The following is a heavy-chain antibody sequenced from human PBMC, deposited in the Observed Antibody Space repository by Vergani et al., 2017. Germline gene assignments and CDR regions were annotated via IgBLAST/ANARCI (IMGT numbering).Heavy chain of an antibody. CDR2: INPSGGHT. Sequence: QVQVVQSGAEVKKSGASVKVSCKTSGYTFSNYYMHWVRQAPGQGLEWMGIINPSGGHTNYAQKFQGRVTMTRDTSTSTVYMELRSLRSDDTAVYYCARAISPRPLDYWGQGTLVTVSS. CDR1: GYTFSNYY. V-gene: IGHV1-46*01. J-gene: IGHJ4*02. CDR3: ARAISPRPLDY. D-gene: IGHD2/OR15-2a*01.